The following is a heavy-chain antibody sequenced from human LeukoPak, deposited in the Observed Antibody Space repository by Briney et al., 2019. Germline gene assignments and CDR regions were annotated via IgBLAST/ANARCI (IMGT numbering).Heavy chain of an antibody. Sequence: GGSLRLSCEASGFAFISYWASWVRQAPGGGLEWVANINQDVNSQHYVDSVRGRFTLSKDNAKNSVYLQKNSLRAENTAVYYCARSLWPEDYWGEGILVTVSS. D-gene: IGHD2-21*01. CDR3: ARSLWPEDY. CDR2: INQDVNSQ. V-gene: IGHV3-7*01. CDR1: GFAFISYW. J-gene: IGHJ4*02.